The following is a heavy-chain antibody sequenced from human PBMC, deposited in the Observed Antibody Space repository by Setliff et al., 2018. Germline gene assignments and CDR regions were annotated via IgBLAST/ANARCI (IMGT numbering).Heavy chain of an antibody. CDR2: INNDGSST. CDR3: AKDLAYYDILTGLDY. V-gene: IGHV3-74*01. D-gene: IGHD3-9*01. Sequence: GGSLRLSCAAAGFTFSSHWMHWVRQAPGKRLMWVSRINNDGSSTTYEDSVKGRFTISRDDSKNTLYLQMNSLRAEDTAVYYCAKDLAYYDILTGLDYWGQGTLVTVSS. J-gene: IGHJ4*02. CDR1: GFTFSSHW.